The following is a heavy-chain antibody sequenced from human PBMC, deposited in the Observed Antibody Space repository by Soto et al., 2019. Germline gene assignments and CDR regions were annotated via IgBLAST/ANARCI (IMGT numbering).Heavy chain of an antibody. Sequence: QVPLVQSGPEVKKPGASVKVSCKASGYTFTTFGINWVRQAPGEGLEWLGWISVYSGNTNYAQSLQGRITMTTDTSTSTAYMELRSLRSDDTAVYYCARARVAARPGWFDPWGQGTLVTVSS. CDR2: ISVYSGNT. CDR1: GYTFTTFG. V-gene: IGHV1-18*04. D-gene: IGHD6-6*01. J-gene: IGHJ5*02. CDR3: ARARVAARPGWFDP.